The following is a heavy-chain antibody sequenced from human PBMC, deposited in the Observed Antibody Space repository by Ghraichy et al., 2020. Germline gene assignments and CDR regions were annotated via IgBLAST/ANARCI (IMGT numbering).Heavy chain of an antibody. J-gene: IGHJ6*03. Sequence: ETLSLTCTVSGGSISSYYWSWIRQPAGKGLEWIGRIYTSGSTNYNPSLKSRVTMSVDTSKNQFSLKLSSVTAADTAVYYCARDFPDIVVDYYYYMDVWGKGTTVTVSS. V-gene: IGHV4-4*07. CDR1: GGSISSYY. CDR2: IYTSGST. CDR3: ARDFPDIVVDYYYYMDV. D-gene: IGHD5-12*01.